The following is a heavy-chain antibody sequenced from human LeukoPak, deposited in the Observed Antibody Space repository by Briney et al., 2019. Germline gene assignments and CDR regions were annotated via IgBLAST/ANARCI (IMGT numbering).Heavy chain of an antibody. Sequence: GGSLRLSCAASGFTFSSYGMHWVRQAPGKGPEWVAFIRYDGSNKYYADSVKGRFTISRDNSKNTLYLQMNSLRGEDTAAYYCAKDAVRGSGRINWFDSWGQGTLVIVSS. V-gene: IGHV3-30*02. J-gene: IGHJ5*01. CDR1: GFTFSSYG. D-gene: IGHD3-10*01. CDR2: IRYDGSNK. CDR3: AKDAVRGSGRINWFDS.